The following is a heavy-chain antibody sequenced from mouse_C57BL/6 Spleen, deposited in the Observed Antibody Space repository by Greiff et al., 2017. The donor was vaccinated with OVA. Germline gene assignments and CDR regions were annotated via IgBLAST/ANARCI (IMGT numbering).Heavy chain of an antibody. Sequence: VMLVESGAELVRPGTSVKVSCKASGYAFTNYLIEWVKQRPGQGLEWIGVINPGSGGTNYNEQFKGKATLTADKSSSTAYMQLSSLTSEDSAVYFCARFHYYGSSPWYFDVWGTGTTVTVSS. CDR2: INPGSGGT. J-gene: IGHJ1*03. V-gene: IGHV1-54*01. CDR3: ARFHYYGSSPWYFDV. D-gene: IGHD1-1*01. CDR1: GYAFTNYL.